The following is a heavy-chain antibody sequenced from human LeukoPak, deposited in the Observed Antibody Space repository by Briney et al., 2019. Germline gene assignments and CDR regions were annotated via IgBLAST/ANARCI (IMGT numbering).Heavy chain of an antibody. Sequence: GGSLRLSCAASGFTFSSYAMSWVRQAPGKGLEWVSAIGGRDGSTYYADSVKGRFTISRDNSKNTLYVQMNSLGAEDTAVYYCAKGHYYGSGSLDYWGQGTLVTVSS. CDR3: AKGHYYGSGSLDY. J-gene: IGHJ4*02. CDR2: IGGRDGST. V-gene: IGHV3-23*01. D-gene: IGHD3-10*01. CDR1: GFTFSSYA.